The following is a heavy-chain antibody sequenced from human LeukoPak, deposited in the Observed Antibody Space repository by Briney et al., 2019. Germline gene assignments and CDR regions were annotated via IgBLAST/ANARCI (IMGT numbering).Heavy chain of an antibody. CDR2: IYYTGNT. V-gene: IGHV4-39*01. D-gene: IGHD3/OR15-3a*01. CDR1: GVSISGSYSY. Sequence: NPWETLSLTCTVSGVSISGSYSYWGWIRQPPGMGLEWIGSIYYTGNTYYNASLKSQVSISIDTSKNQFSLKLTSVTAADTAVYYCARQTGSGLFILPGGQGTLVTVSS. J-gene: IGHJ4*02. CDR3: ARQTGSGLFILP.